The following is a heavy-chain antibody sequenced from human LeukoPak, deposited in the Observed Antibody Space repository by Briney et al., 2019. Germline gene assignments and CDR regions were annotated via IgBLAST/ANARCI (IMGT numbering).Heavy chain of an antibody. J-gene: IGHJ4*02. Sequence: PGGSLRLSCEASGFTLSSSWMHWVRQAPGKGLVWVSRIRNDGKDASYADSVKGRFTISRDNAKNTLYLQMNSLRAEDTAIYYCARPIVTTINSLDGWGQGTLVTVSS. CDR3: ARPIVTTINSLDG. CDR1: GFTLSSSW. V-gene: IGHV3-74*01. CDR2: IRNDGKDA. D-gene: IGHD5-12*01.